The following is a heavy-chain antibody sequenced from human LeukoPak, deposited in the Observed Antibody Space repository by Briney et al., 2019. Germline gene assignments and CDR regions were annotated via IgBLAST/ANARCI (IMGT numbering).Heavy chain of an antibody. CDR1: GGTFSSYA. V-gene: IGHV1-69*04. CDR3: ARDNRTRGDV. Sequence: ASVKVSCKASGGTFSSYAIGWVRQAPGQGLEWMGRIIPILGIANYAQKFQGRVTITADKSTSTAYMELSSLRSEDTAVYYCARDNRTRGDVWGQGTTVTVSS. J-gene: IGHJ6*02. CDR2: IIPILGIA.